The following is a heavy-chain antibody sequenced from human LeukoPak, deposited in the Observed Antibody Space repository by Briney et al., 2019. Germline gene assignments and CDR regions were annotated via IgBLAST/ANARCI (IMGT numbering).Heavy chain of an antibody. Sequence: PGGSLRLSCAASGFTFTTYWMHWVRQAPGKGLVWVSHINSDGSITSYADSVKGRFTISRDNSKNTLYLQMNSLRAEDTAVYYCAKWKYSNSGIDDYWGQGTLVTVSS. CDR3: AKWKYSNSGIDDY. CDR2: INSDGSIT. J-gene: IGHJ4*02. CDR1: GFTFTTYW. D-gene: IGHD6-6*01. V-gene: IGHV3-74*01.